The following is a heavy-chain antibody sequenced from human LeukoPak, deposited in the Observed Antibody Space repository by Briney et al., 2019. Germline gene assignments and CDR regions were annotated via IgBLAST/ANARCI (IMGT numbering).Heavy chain of an antibody. CDR1: GGTFSSYA. CDR2: IIPIFGTA. Sequence: SVKVSCKASGGTFSSYAVSWVRQAPGQGLEWMGGIIPIFGTANYAQKFQGRVTITTDESTSTAYMELSSLRSEDTAVYYCASPTTYTGEIAVAAPWYFDLWGRGTLVTVSS. D-gene: IGHD6-19*01. CDR3: ASPTTYTGEIAVAAPWYFDL. J-gene: IGHJ2*01. V-gene: IGHV1-69*05.